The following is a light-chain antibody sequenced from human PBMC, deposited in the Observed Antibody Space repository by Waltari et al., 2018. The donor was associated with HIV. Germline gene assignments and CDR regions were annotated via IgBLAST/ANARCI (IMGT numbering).Light chain of an antibody. CDR1: QSLAVRDGTSY. V-gene: IGKV2-30*01. CDR2: QVS. CDR3: MQATSWPHT. Sequence: PESPLSLSVTLGQPAALSCKSNQSLAVRDGTSYLFWYHQRPGHPPRRLLYQVSHRDSGIPGRITGSGSDTDFTLRISRVEAEDAGFYFCMQATSWPHTFGQRTELQI. J-gene: IGKJ2*01.